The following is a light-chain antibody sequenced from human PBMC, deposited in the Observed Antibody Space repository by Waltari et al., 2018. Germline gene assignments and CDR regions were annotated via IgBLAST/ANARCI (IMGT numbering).Light chain of an antibody. CDR2: DVS. V-gene: IGLV2-14*03. CDR3: SSYTSSTVV. CDR1: SSDVGGYKY. Sequence: QSALTQPASVSGSPGQSITISCTGNSSDVGGYKYVSWYQQHPGKAPKLLIYDVSNRPSGVSNRFAGSKSGNTASLTISGLQAADEADYYCSSYTSSTVVFGGGTKLTVL. J-gene: IGLJ3*02.